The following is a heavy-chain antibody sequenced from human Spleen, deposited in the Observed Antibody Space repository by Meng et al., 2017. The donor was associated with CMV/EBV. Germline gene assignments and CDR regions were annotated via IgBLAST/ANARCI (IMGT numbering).Heavy chain of an antibody. J-gene: IGHJ6*02. CDR1: GFTFSNYG. CDR3: AKRGIFGVYIMDV. CDR2: IWYDGSNK. D-gene: IGHD3-3*01. V-gene: IGHV3-33*06. Sequence: GGSLRLSCAASGFTFSNYGMHWVRQAPGKGLEWVAVIWYDGSNKYYADSVKGRFTISRDNSMNTVYLQMNSLRAEDTAVYYCAKRGIFGVYIMDVWGQGTTVTVSS.